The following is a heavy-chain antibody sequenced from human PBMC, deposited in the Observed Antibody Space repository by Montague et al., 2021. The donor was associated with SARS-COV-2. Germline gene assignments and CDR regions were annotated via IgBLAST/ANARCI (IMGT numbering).Heavy chain of an antibody. CDR1: GGSISSSSYY. Sequence: SETLSLTCTVSGGSISSSSYYWGWLRQPPGKGLEWIGSIYYSGSTYYNPSLQSRVTISVYTSKNQFYLKLSSVTAADTSVYYCARDGSLRFEILIGPRHYYDGMDVWGQGTTVTVSS. V-gene: IGHV4-39*07. D-gene: IGHD3-9*01. J-gene: IGHJ6*02. CDR3: ARDGSLRFEILIGPRHYYDGMDV. CDR2: IYYSGST.